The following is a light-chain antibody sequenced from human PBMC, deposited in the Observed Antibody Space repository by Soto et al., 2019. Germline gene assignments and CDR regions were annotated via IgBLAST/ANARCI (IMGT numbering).Light chain of an antibody. CDR3: CSYAGGSTFGV. J-gene: IGLJ1*01. CDR2: EGS. Sequence: QSVLTQPASVSGSPGQSITISCTGTRSDVGSYNLVSWYQQYPGKAPKLMIYEGSKRPSGVSNRFSGSKSGNTASLTISGLQAEDEADYYCCSYAGGSTFGVFGTGTKVTVL. V-gene: IGLV2-23*03. CDR1: RSDVGSYNL.